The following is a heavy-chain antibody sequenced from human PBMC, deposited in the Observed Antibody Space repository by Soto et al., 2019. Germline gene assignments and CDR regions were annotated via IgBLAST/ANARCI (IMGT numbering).Heavy chain of an antibody. CDR2: ISAYNGNT. D-gene: IGHD3-9*01. J-gene: IGHJ6*02. CDR3: ARDGFRRKAPMFDWLLYENYYYYGMDV. Sequence: QVQLVQSGAEVKKPGASVKVSCKASGYTFTSYGISWVRQAPGQGLEWMGWISAYNGNTNYAQKLQGRVTMTTDTSTSTAYMELRSLRSDDTAVYYCARDGFRRKAPMFDWLLYENYYYYGMDVWGQGTTVTVSS. V-gene: IGHV1-18*01. CDR1: GYTFTSYG.